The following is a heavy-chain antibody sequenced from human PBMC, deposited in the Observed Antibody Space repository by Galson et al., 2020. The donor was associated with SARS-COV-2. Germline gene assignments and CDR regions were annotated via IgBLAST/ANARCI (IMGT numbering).Heavy chain of an antibody. CDR2: IDWDEDK. D-gene: IGHD6-19*01. J-gene: IGHJ4*02. V-gene: IGHV2-70*11. CDR3: ARIDSSGCRGNY. Sequence: ESGPTLVKPTQTLTLTCTFSGFSLTTSGMCVNWIRQPPGKALEWLARIDWDEDKYYTTSLKTRPTISKDTSKNQVVLTMTNMDPGDTATYYCARIDSSGCRGNYWGQGTLVTVSS. CDR1: GFSLTTSGMC.